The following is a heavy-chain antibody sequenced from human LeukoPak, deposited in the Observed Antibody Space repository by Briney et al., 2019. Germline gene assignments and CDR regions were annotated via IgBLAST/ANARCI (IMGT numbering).Heavy chain of an antibody. D-gene: IGHD3-22*01. Sequence: PGGSLRLSCAASGFTFSIYAMHWVRQAPGKGREWVAVISYDGSNKYYADSVKGRFTISRDNSKNTLYLQMNSLRAEDTAVYYCARCERSGYYYYFDHWGQGTLVTVSS. CDR3: ARCERSGYYYYFDH. CDR2: ISYDGSNK. CDR1: GFTFSIYA. V-gene: IGHV3-30*04. J-gene: IGHJ4*02.